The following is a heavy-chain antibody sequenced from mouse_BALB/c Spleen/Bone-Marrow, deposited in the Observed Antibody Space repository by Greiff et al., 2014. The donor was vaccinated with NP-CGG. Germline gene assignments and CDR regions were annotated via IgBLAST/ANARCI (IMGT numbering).Heavy chain of an antibody. V-gene: IGHV1-12*01. CDR3: AREGRSHFDH. J-gene: IGHJ2*01. CDR2: IYPGNGDT. CDR1: GYTFTSYN. Sequence: SGAELVKPGASMKMSCKASGYTFTSYNLHWMKQTPGQGLEWIGAIYPGNGDTSYNQRFKGKATLTTDKSSNTAYMQLSSLTSEDSAVYYCAREGRSHFDHWGQGSTLTVSS.